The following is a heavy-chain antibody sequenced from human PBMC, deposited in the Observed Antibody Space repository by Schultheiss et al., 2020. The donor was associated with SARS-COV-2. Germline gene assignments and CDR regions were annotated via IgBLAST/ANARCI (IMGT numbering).Heavy chain of an antibody. J-gene: IGHJ4*02. D-gene: IGHD4-17*01. CDR2: LYYTGNT. Sequence: SQTLSLTCTVSGGSISSGGYYWSWIRQHPGRGLEWIGYLYYTGNTNYNPSLKSRVTISVDTSKNQFSLKLSSVTAADTAVYYCARVCGDYGRRYTLDYWGQGTLVTVSS. CDR3: ARVCGDYGRRYTLDY. CDR1: GGSISSGGYY. V-gene: IGHV4-61*08.